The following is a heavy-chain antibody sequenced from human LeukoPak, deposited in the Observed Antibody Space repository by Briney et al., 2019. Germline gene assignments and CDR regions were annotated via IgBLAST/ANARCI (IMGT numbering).Heavy chain of an antibody. J-gene: IGHJ4*02. D-gene: IGHD5-24*01. CDR2: ISYDGSNK. Sequence: GGSLRLSCAASGFTFSSYGMHWVRQAPGKGLEWVAVISYDGSNKYYADSVKGRFTVSRDNAKNSLYLQMNSLRAEDTAVYYCARLQKRDSRDYWGQGTLVTVSS. CDR3: ARLQKRDSRDY. CDR1: GFTFSSYG. V-gene: IGHV3-30*03.